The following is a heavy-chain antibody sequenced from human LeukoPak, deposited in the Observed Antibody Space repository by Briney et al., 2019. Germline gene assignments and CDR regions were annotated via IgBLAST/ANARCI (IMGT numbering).Heavy chain of an antibody. V-gene: IGHV3-30*02. CDR3: AKPSGRYYYYMDV. J-gene: IGHJ6*03. CDR1: GFTFSSYG. Sequence: GGSLRLSCAASGFTFSSYGMHWVRQAPGKGLEWVAFIRYDGSNKYYADSVKGRFTISRDNSKNTLYLQMNSLRAEGTAVYYCAKPSGRYYYYMDVWGKGTTVTISS. D-gene: IGHD3-10*01. CDR2: IRYDGSNK.